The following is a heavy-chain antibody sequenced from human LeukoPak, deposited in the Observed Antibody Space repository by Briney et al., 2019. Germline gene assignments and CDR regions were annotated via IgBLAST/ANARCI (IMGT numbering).Heavy chain of an antibody. Sequence: PSETLSLTCTVSGGSISSGSYYWSWIRQPAGKGLEWIGSIYYSGSTYYNPSLKSRVTISVDTSKNQFSLKLSSVTAADTAVYYCARSGLRYYFDYWGQGTLVTVSS. V-gene: IGHV4-39*01. J-gene: IGHJ4*02. CDR1: GGSISSGSYY. CDR2: IYYSGST. CDR3: ARSGLRYYFDY. D-gene: IGHD5/OR15-5a*01.